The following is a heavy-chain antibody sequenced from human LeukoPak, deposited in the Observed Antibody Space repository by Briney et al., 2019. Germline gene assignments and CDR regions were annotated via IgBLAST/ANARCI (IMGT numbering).Heavy chain of an antibody. D-gene: IGHD3-10*01. Sequence: ASVKVSCKASGYTLTGYYMHWVRQAPGQGLEWMGWINPNSGGTNYAQKFQGRVTMTRDTSISTAYMELSRLRSDDTAVYYCASPRVYGSGTYYYYGMDVWGQGTTVTVSS. J-gene: IGHJ6*02. CDR3: ASPRVYGSGTYYYYGMDV. CDR1: GYTLTGYY. V-gene: IGHV1-2*02. CDR2: INPNSGGT.